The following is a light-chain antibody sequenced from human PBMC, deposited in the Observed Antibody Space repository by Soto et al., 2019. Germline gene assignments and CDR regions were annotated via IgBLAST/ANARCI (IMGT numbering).Light chain of an antibody. J-gene: IGKJ2*01. V-gene: IGKV1-39*01. CDR3: QQSHGIPYT. CDR2: AAS. CDR1: QTISTY. Sequence: DIQMTQSPSSLSASVGDRVNITCRASQTISTYLNWYQQEPGKAPKLLFYAASSLQSGVPSRFSGSGSGTDFTLTISSLQPEDFAAYYCQQSHGIPYTFGQGTKLEIK.